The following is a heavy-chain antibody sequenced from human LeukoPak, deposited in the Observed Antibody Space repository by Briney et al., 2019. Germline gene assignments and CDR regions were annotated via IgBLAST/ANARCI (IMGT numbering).Heavy chain of an antibody. CDR2: INLHSGGT. Sequence: ASVKVSCKASGYTFTAYFMHWVRQAPGQGLEWMGWINLHSGGTSYAQNLQGRVTMTRDTSINTAYMELSSLRSDDTAVYYCARDPGSPTPIDYWGQGTLVAVSS. J-gene: IGHJ4*02. CDR3: ARDPGSPTPIDY. V-gene: IGHV1-2*02. CDR1: GYTFTAYF. D-gene: IGHD3-10*01.